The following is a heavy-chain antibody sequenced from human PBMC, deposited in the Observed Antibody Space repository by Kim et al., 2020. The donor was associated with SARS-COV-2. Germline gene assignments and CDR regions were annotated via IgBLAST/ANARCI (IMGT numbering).Heavy chain of an antibody. J-gene: IGHJ6*02. CDR2: IYTSGST. D-gene: IGHD2-15*01. CDR3: ARDPSGRGYCSGGSCYPKRGLYYYYGMDV. V-gene: IGHV4-61*02. CDR1: GGSISSGSYY. Sequence: SETLSLTCTVSGGSISSGSYYWSWIRQPAGKGLEWIGRIYTSGSTNYNPSLKSRVTISVDTSKNQFSLKLSSVTAADTAVYYCARDPSGRGYCSGGSCYPKRGLYYYYGMDVWGQGTTVTVSS.